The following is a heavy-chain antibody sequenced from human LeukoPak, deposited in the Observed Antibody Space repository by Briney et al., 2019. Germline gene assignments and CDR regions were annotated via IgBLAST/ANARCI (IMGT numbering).Heavy chain of an antibody. CDR1: GCTFTGYY. Sequence: ASVKVSCKASGCTFTGYYIHWVRQAPGQRLEWMGWINAGNGNTKYSQKFQGRVTITRDTSASTAYMELSSLRSEDTAVYYCASLPGGIAPPHWGQGTLVTVSS. CDR2: INAGNGNT. CDR3: ASLPGGIAPPH. D-gene: IGHD6-13*01. J-gene: IGHJ4*02. V-gene: IGHV1-3*01.